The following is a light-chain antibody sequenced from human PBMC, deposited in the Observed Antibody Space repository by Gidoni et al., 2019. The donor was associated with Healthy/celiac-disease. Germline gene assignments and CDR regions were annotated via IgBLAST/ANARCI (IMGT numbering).Light chain of an antibody. V-gene: IGKV1-39*01. CDR2: AAS. Sequence: DIQMTQSPSSLSASVGDRVTITCRASQSISSYLNWYQQKPGKAPKLLIYAASSLQSGVPSRFSGSGSGTDFIIIISSLQHEDVATYYCQQSYSTPPITFGGGTKVEIK. CDR3: QQSYSTPPIT. CDR1: QSISSY. J-gene: IGKJ4*01.